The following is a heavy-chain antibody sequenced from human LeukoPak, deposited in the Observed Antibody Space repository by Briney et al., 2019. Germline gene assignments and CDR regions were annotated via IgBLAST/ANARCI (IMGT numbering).Heavy chain of an antibody. D-gene: IGHD3-3*01. CDR1: GYTFTSYG. J-gene: IGHJ4*02. CDR3: ARGLGYDFWSGYSPGYYFDY. V-gene: IGHV1-18*01. CDR2: ISAYNGNT. Sequence: ASVKVSCKASGYTFTSYGISWVRQAPGQGLEWVGWISAYNGNTNYAQKLQGRVTMTTDTSTSTAYMELRSLRSDDTAVYYCARGLGYDFWSGYSPGYYFDYWGQGNPGHRLL.